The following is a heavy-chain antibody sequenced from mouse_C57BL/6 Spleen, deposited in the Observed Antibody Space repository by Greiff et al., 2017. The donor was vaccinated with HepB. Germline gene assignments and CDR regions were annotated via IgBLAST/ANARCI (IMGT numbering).Heavy chain of an antibody. V-gene: IGHV1-64*01. CDR1: GYTFTSYW. J-gene: IGHJ4*01. CDR2: IHPNSGST. Sequence: QVQLQQPGAELVKPGASVKLSCKASGYTFTSYWMHWVKQRPGQGLEWIGMIHPNSGSTNYNEKFKSKATLTVDKSSSTAYMQLSSLTSEDSAVYYCARRGSTLVEPYYMDYWGQGTSVTVSS. D-gene: IGHD2-10*01. CDR3: ARRGSTLVEPYYMDY.